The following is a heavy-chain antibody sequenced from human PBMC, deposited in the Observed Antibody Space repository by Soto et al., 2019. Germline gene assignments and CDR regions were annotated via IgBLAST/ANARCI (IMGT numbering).Heavy chain of an antibody. J-gene: IGHJ4*02. CDR1: GGSISSGDYY. V-gene: IGHV4-30-4*01. CDR2: IYYSGST. Sequence: QVHLQESGPGLVKPSQTLSLTCTVSGGSISSGDYYWSWIRQPPGKGLEWIGYIYYSGSTYYNPSLKSRVTISVDTSKNQFSLKLSSVTAADTAVYYCARGSYYYDSSGYYHYWGQGNLVTVSS. CDR3: ARGSYYYDSSGYYHY. D-gene: IGHD3-22*01.